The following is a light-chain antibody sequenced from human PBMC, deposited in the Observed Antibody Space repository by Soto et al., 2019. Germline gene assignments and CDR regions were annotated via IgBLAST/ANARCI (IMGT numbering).Light chain of an antibody. CDR3: QHYHTYRT. CDR2: DAS. V-gene: IGKV1-5*01. CDR1: QSISHW. J-gene: IGKJ1*01. Sequence: DIQMTQAPSTLSASIGDRVIITCRASQSISHWLAWYQQKPGKAPKLLISDASILESGVPSRFSGHPPGTEFTPTTGSLQPDDFALYYSQHYHTYRTFGQGTKVEI.